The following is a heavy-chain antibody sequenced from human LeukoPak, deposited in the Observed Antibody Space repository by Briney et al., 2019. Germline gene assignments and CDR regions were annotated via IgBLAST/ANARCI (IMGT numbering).Heavy chain of an antibody. V-gene: IGHV3-30*02. CDR2: IRYDGSNK. CDR3: AKDKYSSGYPLYMDV. Sequence: GGSLRLSYAASGFTFSSYGMHWVRQAPGKGLEWVAFIRYDGSNKYYAGSVKGRFTFSRDNSKNTLYLQMNSLRAEDTAVYYCAKDKYSSGYPLYMDVWGKGTTVTVSS. CDR1: GFTFSSYG. J-gene: IGHJ6*03. D-gene: IGHD3-22*01.